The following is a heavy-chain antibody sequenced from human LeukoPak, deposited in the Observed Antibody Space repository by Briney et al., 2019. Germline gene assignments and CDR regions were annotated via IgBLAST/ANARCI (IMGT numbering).Heavy chain of an antibody. CDR2: ISSRSSYI. D-gene: IGHD3-10*01. Sequence: PGGSLRLSCAASGFTFSTYTMNWVRQAPGKGLEWASSISSRSSYIYYADSVKGRFTISRDNAKNSLYLQMNSLRAEDTAVYHCARGAPRYYYGSGSYRAPYYFDYWGQGTLVTVSS. CDR1: GFTFSTYT. V-gene: IGHV3-21*01. J-gene: IGHJ4*02. CDR3: ARGAPRYYYGSGSYRAPYYFDY.